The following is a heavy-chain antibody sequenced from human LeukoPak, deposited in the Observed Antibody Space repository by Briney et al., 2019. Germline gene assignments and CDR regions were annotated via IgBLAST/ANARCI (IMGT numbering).Heavy chain of an antibody. D-gene: IGHD3-22*01. Sequence: GASVKVSCKASGYIFSDYYMYWVRQAPGQRLKWMGLVNPNNGATNYAQEFQGRVTMTRDTSISTAYMELSRLRSDDTAVYYCARDLDYYDGSTGAFDIWGQGTMVTVSS. CDR2: VNPNNGAT. V-gene: IGHV1-2*02. J-gene: IGHJ3*02. CDR1: GYIFSDYY. CDR3: ARDLDYYDGSTGAFDI.